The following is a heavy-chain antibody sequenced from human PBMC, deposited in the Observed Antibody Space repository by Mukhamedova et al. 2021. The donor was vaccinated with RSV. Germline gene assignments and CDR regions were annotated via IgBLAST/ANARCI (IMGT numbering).Heavy chain of an antibody. V-gene: IGHV3-48*02. Sequence: YSMNWVRQAPGKGLEWVSYIGSRSTSIKYADSVKGRFTISRDNAKNSLYLQMYSLRDEDTAIYYCARDWDHAFDYWGQGTLVT. J-gene: IGHJ4*02. CDR3: ARDWDHAFDY. CDR2: IGSRSTSI. D-gene: IGHD1-14*01. CDR1: YS.